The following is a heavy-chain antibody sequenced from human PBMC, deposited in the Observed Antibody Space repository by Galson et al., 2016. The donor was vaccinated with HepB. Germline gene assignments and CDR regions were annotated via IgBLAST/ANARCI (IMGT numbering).Heavy chain of an antibody. CDR2: IRQDGAES. CDR3: ARFGCTSCYDFYYYGMDV. V-gene: IGHV3-7*01. CDR1: GFSFSSYW. D-gene: IGHD2-2*01. J-gene: IGHJ6*02. Sequence: SLRLSCAASGFSFSSYWMSWVRQAPGKGLEWVANIRQDGAESFYLGSVRGRFTISRDNAKNSVDLEVNSLRSDDTAVYYCARFGCTSCYDFYYYGMDVWGQGTTVTVSS.